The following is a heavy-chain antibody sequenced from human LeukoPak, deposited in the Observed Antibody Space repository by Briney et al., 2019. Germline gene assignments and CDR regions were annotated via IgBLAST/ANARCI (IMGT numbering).Heavy chain of an antibody. D-gene: IGHD5-24*01. CDR3: TRDPEMATTLFEY. Sequence: ASVKVSCKASGYTFTGYYIHWVRQAPGQGLEWMGWLNPNSGGTNYAQKFQGRVTMTRDTSISAAYMELSWLTSDDTAVYYCTRDPEMATTLFEYWGQGALVTVSS. V-gene: IGHV1-2*02. J-gene: IGHJ4*02. CDR2: LNPNSGGT. CDR1: GYTFTGYY.